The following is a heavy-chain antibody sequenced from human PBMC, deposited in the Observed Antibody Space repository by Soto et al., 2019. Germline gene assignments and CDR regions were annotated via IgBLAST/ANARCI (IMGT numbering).Heavy chain of an antibody. D-gene: IGHD4-17*01. CDR3: ARFALGLRWSAFDI. CDR1: GYTFTSYA. CDR2: INAGNGNT. J-gene: IGHJ3*02. V-gene: IGHV1-3*01. Sequence: ASVKVSCKASGYTFTSYAMHWVRQAPGQRLEWMGWINAGNGNTKYSQKFQGRVTITRDTSASTAYMELSSLRSEDTAVYYCARFALGLRWSAFDISGQGTMVTVSS.